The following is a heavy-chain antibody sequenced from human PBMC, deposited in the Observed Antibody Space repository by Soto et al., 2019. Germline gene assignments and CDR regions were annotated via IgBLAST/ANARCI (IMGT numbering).Heavy chain of an antibody. D-gene: IGHD2-2*01. Sequence: GGSLRLSCAASGFTFSIYGMKWLRQAPGKGLEWVASISSSTSYVYYADSVKGRFSTSRDNAKNILYLEMYGLRTEDTAVYYCARDPSEGRVGNWFESWGQGTLVTVSS. CDR1: GFTFSIYG. J-gene: IGHJ5*01. CDR3: ARDPSEGRVGNWFES. V-gene: IGHV3-21*06. CDR2: ISSSTSYV.